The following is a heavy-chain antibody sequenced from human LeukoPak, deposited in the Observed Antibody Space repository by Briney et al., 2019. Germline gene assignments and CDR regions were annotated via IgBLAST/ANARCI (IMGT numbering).Heavy chain of an antibody. V-gene: IGHV3-7*05. Sequence: GGSLRLSCAASGFTFSSYWMSWVRQAPGKGREWRANIKQEGRERYCVNSVKGRFTITRDTATNSLYLQMNSLRVEDTAVYYCARWGTYSSSWLGTFDIWGQGTMVTVSS. CDR2: IKQEGRER. CDR3: ARWGTYSSSWLGTFDI. J-gene: IGHJ3*02. D-gene: IGHD6-13*01. CDR1: GFTFSSYW.